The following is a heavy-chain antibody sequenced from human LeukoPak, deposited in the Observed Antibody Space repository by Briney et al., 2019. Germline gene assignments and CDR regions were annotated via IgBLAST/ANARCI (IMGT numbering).Heavy chain of an antibody. CDR2: ISSNGGNI. CDR1: GFTFSSYA. Sequence: SGGSLRLSCAASGFTFSSYAMHWVRQAPGKGLEYVSVISSNGGNIFYGNSVKGRFTISRDNSKNTVYLQMGSLRADDMALYYCARVRVGATAKGHYFDFWGQGTLVTVSS. J-gene: IGHJ4*02. CDR3: ARVRVGATAKGHYFDF. V-gene: IGHV3-64*01. D-gene: IGHD1-26*01.